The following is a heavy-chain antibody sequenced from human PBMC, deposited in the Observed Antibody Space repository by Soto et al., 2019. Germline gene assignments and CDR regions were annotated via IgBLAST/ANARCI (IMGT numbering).Heavy chain of an antibody. CDR1: GFTFSSYA. J-gene: IGHJ4*02. CDR2: ISGSGGSA. Sequence: GGSLRLSCAASGFTFSSYAMSWVRQAPGKELEWVFFISGSGGSAYSADSVKGRFTISRDNSRNTLHLQMNSLRDEYTAVYYCAKTQSSTSWPYFDYWGQETLVTVSS. D-gene: IGHD2-2*01. CDR3: AKTQSSTSWPYFDY. V-gene: IGHV3-23*01.